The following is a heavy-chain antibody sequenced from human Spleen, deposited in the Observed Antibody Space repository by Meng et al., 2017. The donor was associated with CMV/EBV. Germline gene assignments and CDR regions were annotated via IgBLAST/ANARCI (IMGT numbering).Heavy chain of an antibody. D-gene: IGHD3-10*01. Sequence: FTFSSDWMSWVRQAPGKGLEWVANINQDGSEKYYVDSVKGRFTISRDNAKNSLYLQMNSLRAEDTAVYFCARERVTLVRGAHYFFDFWGQGTLVTVSS. CDR2: INQDGSEK. V-gene: IGHV3-7*01. CDR3: ARERVTLVRGAHYFFDF. CDR1: FTFSSDW. J-gene: IGHJ4*02.